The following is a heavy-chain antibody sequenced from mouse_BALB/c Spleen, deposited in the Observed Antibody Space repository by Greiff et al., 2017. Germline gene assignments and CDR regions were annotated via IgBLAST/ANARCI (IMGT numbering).Heavy chain of an antibody. CDR1: GFTFTDYY. D-gene: IGHD2-1*01. V-gene: IGHV7-3*02. CDR3: ARDGNYVGFAY. CDR2: IRNKANGYTT. J-gene: IGHJ3*01. Sequence: DVHLVESGGGLVQPGGSLRLSCATSGFTFTDYYMSWVRQPPGKALEWLGFIRNKANGYTTEYSASVKGRFTISRDNSQSILYLQMNTLRAEDSATYYCARDGNYVGFAYWGQGTLVTVSA.